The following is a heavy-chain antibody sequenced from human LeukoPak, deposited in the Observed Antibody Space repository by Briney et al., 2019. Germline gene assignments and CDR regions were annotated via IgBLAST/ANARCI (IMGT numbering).Heavy chain of an antibody. CDR1: GGSISTYY. V-gene: IGHV4-59*01. CDR3: ARDREKEVSSWYRFPSGMDV. CDR2: IYYSGST. D-gene: IGHD6-13*01. Sequence: SETLSLTCTVSGGSISTYYWSWLRQSPGKGLEWLGHIYYSGSTNYNPSLKSRVTISVDTSKNQFSLKLSSVTAADTAVYYCARDREKEVSSWYRFPSGMDVWGQGTTVTVSS. J-gene: IGHJ6*02.